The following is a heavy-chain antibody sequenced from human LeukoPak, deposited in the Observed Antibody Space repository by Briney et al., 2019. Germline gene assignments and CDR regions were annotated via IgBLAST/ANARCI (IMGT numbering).Heavy chain of an antibody. CDR1: GGSFSGYY. Sequence: NPSETLSLTCAVYGGSFSGYYWSWIRQPPGKGLEWIGEINHSGSTNYNPSLKSRVTISVDTSKNQLSLKLSSVTAADTAVYYCARVSIVYDSSGYYYVGSTDYWGQGTLVTVSS. J-gene: IGHJ4*02. D-gene: IGHD3-22*01. CDR2: INHSGST. V-gene: IGHV4-34*01. CDR3: ARVSIVYDSSGYYYVGSTDY.